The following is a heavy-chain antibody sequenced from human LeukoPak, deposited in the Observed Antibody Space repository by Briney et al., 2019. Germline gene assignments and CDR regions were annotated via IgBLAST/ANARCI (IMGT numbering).Heavy chain of an antibody. Sequence: GGSLRLSCAASRFTFSNYGMHWVRQAPGKGLEWVTFIQYDGSNKYYADSVKGRFTISRDNSKNTLYLQMNSLRAEDTAVYYCAKELSDYYDSSGYSLRAFDIWGQGTMVTVSS. J-gene: IGHJ3*02. CDR3: AKELSDYYDSSGYSLRAFDI. CDR1: RFTFSNYG. CDR2: IQYDGSNK. V-gene: IGHV3-30*02. D-gene: IGHD3-22*01.